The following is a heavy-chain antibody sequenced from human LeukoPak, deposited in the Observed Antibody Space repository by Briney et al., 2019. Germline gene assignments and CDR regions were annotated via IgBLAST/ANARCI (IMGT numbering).Heavy chain of an antibody. V-gene: IGHV3-23*01. CDR1: GFTFSSYA. D-gene: IGHD5-18*01. CDR2: ISASGGTT. CDR3: ANDLGWIQLNLG. J-gene: IGHJ4*02. Sequence: GGSLRLSCAASGFTFSSYAMHWVRQAPGKGLEWVSGISASGGTTYYADSVKGRFTISRDNSRNTVYLQMNSLRAKDTAVYYCANDLGWIQLNLGRGQGTLVTVSS.